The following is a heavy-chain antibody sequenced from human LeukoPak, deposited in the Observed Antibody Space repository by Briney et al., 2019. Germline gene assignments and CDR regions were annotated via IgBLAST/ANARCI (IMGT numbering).Heavy chain of an antibody. CDR1: GGSISSFY. CDR3: ARLGDYSNKD. CDR2: IYYSGST. V-gene: IGHV4-59*01. D-gene: IGHD4-11*01. Sequence: SETLSLTCTVAGGSISSFYWSWIRQPPGKGLEWIGYIYYSGSTNYNPSLKSRVTMSVDTSKNQFSLKLSSVTAADTAVYYCARLGDYSNKDWGQGTLVTVSS. J-gene: IGHJ4*02.